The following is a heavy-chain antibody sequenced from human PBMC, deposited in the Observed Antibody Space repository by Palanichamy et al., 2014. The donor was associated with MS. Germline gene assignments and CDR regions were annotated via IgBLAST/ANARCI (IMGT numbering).Heavy chain of an antibody. CDR2: IYYSGNT. J-gene: IGHJ5*02. CDR3: ARRLGISPNWFDP. Sequence: QLQLRESGPGLVKPSETLSLICTVSGGSISSSSSYYWGLDPPAPRKGLEWIGSIYYSGNTYYNPSLKSRVIISVDTSKNQFSLKLNSVTAADTAVYYCARRLGISPNWFDPWGQGILVTVSS. V-gene: IGHV4-39*01. CDR1: GGSISSSSSYY. D-gene: IGHD1-14*01.